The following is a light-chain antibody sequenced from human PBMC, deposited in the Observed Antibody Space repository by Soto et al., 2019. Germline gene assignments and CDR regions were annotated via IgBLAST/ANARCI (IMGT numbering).Light chain of an antibody. CDR3: QKYNSAPRT. CDR1: QGISNY. CDR2: AAS. J-gene: IGKJ1*01. Sequence: DIQMTQSPSSLSPSVGDRVTITCRASQGISNYLAWYQQKPGKVPKLLIYAASALQSGVPSRFSGSGSGTDFTLTISIVQPEDVASYYCQKYNSAPRTFGQGTKVEIK. V-gene: IGKV1-27*01.